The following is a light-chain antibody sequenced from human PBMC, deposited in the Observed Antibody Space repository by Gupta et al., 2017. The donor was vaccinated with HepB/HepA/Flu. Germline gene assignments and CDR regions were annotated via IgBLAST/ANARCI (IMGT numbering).Light chain of an antibody. CDR1: QSVGNY. Sequence: EIVLTQSPATLSVSPGERATLSCRASQSVGNYLAWYQHKPGQAPRLLIYDASNRATGIPARFTGTGTGTEFTLTISTLETEDAAVYYCQQRNNWAIPFGPGTKVDIK. CDR3: QQRNNWAIP. V-gene: IGKV3-11*01. CDR2: DAS. J-gene: IGKJ3*01.